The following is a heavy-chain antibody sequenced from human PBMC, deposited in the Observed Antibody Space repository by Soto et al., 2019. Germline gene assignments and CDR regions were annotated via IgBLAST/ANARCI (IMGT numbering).Heavy chain of an antibody. D-gene: IGHD6-13*01. J-gene: IGHJ3*02. CDR1: GFTFSNYG. Sequence: QVQLVESGGGVVQPGRSLRLSCAASGFTFSNYGMHWVRQAPGKGVEWVAVIWNDGTNKYHVDSVRGRFTISRDDSKNTLYLEMNSLRAEDTGVYYCAKDMAAAAHQGDAFDIWGLGTMVSVSA. CDR2: IWNDGTNK. CDR3: AKDMAAAAHQGDAFDI. V-gene: IGHV3-33*03.